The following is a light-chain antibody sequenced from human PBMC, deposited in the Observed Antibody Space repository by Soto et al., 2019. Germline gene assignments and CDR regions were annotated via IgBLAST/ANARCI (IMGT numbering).Light chain of an antibody. V-gene: IGKV3-20*01. CDR1: RSVSSY. CDR2: GAS. CDR3: QQYGSSLWT. Sequence: EIVLTQSPGTLSLSPGKRATLSCRATRSVSSYLAWYQQKPGQAPRLLIYGASSRATGIPDRFSGSGSGTDFTLTISRLEPEDFAVYYCQQYGSSLWTFGQGTKVDIK. J-gene: IGKJ1*01.